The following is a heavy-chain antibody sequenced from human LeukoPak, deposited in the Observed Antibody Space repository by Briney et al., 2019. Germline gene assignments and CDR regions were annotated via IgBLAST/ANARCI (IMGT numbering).Heavy chain of an antibody. CDR2: IWYDGSNK. V-gene: IGHV3-33*01. CDR3: ARVLWFGEVLKGDAFDI. J-gene: IGHJ3*02. Sequence: GRSLRLSCAASGFTFSIYGMHWVRQAPGKGLEWVAVIWYDGSNKYYGDSVKGRFTISRDNSRNTLYLQMTSLRAEDTAVYYCARVLWFGEVLKGDAFDIWGQGTMVTVSS. D-gene: IGHD3-10*01. CDR1: GFTFSIYG.